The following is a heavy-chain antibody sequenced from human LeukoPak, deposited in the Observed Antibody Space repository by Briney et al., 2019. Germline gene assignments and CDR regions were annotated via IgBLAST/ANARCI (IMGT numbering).Heavy chain of an antibody. CDR1: GGSISSYY. Sequence: PETLSLTCTVSGGSISSYYWSWIRQPPGKGLEWIGYFYYSGSTNSNPSLKSRVTISVDTSKNQFSLRLNSVTAADTAVYYCARMDCSGGSCYSFDYWGQGTLVTVSS. J-gene: IGHJ4*02. CDR3: ARMDCSGGSCYSFDY. D-gene: IGHD2-15*01. CDR2: FYYSGST. V-gene: IGHV4-59*01.